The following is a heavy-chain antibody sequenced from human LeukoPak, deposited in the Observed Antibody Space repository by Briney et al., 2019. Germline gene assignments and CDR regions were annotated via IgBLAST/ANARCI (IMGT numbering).Heavy chain of an antibody. Sequence: PGGSLRLSCAASGFTFSNAWMSWVRQAPGKGLEWVGRIKSKTDGGTTDYAAPVKGRFTISRDDSKNTLYLQMNSLKTEDTAVYYCTTDRAARRRYYYYGMDVWGQGTTVTVSS. D-gene: IGHD2-15*01. CDR3: TTDRAARRRYYYYGMDV. CDR1: GFTFSNAW. J-gene: IGHJ6*02. CDR2: IKSKTDGGTT. V-gene: IGHV3-15*01.